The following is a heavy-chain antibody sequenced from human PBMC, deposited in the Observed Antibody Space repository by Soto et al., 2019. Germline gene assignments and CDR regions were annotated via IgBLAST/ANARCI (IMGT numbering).Heavy chain of an antibody. CDR2: IIPIVETP. V-gene: IGHV1-69*13. Sequence: VKVSCKASGGTFNSYDINWGRQAPGQGLEWMGGIIPIVETPKYAQKFQGRVTITADESTNTVYMELSSLRSEDTAMYYCARLSRPNYYDTSGFFKDNWFDPWGQGTLVTVSS. J-gene: IGHJ5*02. D-gene: IGHD3-22*01. CDR3: ARLSRPNYYDTSGFFKDNWFDP. CDR1: GGTFNSYD.